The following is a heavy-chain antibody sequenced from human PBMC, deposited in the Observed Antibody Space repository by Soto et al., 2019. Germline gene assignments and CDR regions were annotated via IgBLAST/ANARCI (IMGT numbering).Heavy chain of an antibody. V-gene: IGHV3-53*01. D-gene: IGHD7-27*01. CDR1: GFIVSRCH. CDR3: VRVTGAERH. CDR2: IYNHGQI. J-gene: IGHJ4*02. Sequence: EVQLVESGGGLTQPGGSLSLSCVVSGFIVSRCHMMWVRQAPGKGLEGVSVIYNHGQINYVDPVKGRFTIARDNSKNTIYLQTNSRKGEDTAVYYCVRVTGAERHWGQGALVTVSS.